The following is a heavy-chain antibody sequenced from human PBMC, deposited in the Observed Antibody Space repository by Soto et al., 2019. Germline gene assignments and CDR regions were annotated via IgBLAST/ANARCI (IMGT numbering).Heavy chain of an antibody. CDR1: GGSTSSGGYS. V-gene: IGHV4-30-2*01. J-gene: IGHJ4*02. D-gene: IGHD1-1*01. CDR2: IYHSGST. Sequence: SETLSLTCAVSGGSTSSGGYSWSWIRQPPGKGLEWIGYIYHSGSTYYNPSLKSRVTISVDRSKNQFSLKLSSVTAADTATYYCAHRAGLQGNWNGGYFDFWGQGALVTVSS. CDR3: AHRAGLQGNWNGGYFDF.